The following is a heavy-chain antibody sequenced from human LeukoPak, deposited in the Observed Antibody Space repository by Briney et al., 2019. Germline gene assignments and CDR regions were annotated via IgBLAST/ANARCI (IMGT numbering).Heavy chain of an antibody. J-gene: IGHJ2*01. Sequence: SETLSLTCTVSGGSISSYYWSWIRQPPGKGLEWIGYIYYSGSTNYNPSLKSRVTISVDTSKNQFSLKLSSVTAADTAVYYCARGDPFYYYDSSGQPFDLWGRGTLVTVSS. CDR3: ARGDPFYYYDSSGQPFDL. D-gene: IGHD3-22*01. CDR2: IYYSGST. V-gene: IGHV4-59*01. CDR1: GGSISSYY.